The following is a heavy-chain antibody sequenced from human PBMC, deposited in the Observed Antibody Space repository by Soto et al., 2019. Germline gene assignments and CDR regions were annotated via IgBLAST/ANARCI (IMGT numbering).Heavy chain of an antibody. J-gene: IGHJ6*03. V-gene: IGHV1-3*01. D-gene: IGHD6-19*01. CDR2: INAGNGNT. Sequence: ASVKGSCKASGYTFTSYAMHWVRQAPGQRLEWMGWINAGNGNTKYSQKFQGRVTITRDTSASTAYMELSSLRSEDTAVYYCARGIAVAGRAYYYMDVWGKGTTVTVSS. CDR1: GYTFTSYA. CDR3: ARGIAVAGRAYYYMDV.